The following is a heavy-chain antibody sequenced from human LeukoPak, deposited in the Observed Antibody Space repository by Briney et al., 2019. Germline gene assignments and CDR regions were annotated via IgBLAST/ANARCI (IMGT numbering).Heavy chain of an antibody. Sequence: ASVKVSCKASGYTFTGYYIHWVRQASGQGLEWMGWINPNSGDTNYAQKFQGRVTMTRDTSISTAYMELSRLRSDDTAVYYCAKNPYEYYFDYWGQGTPVTVSP. D-gene: IGHD5-12*01. CDR3: AKNPYEYYFDY. CDR1: GYTFTGYY. J-gene: IGHJ4*02. V-gene: IGHV1-2*02. CDR2: INPNSGDT.